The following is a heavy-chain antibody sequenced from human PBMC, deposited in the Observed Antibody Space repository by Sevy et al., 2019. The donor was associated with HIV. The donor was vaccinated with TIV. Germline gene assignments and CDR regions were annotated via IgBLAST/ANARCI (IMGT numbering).Heavy chain of an antibody. V-gene: IGHV3-30-3*01. J-gene: IGHJ3*02. D-gene: IGHD3-3*01. CDR1: GFSFSGYA. CDR3: ARDRWRFLEWLRVAFDI. Sequence: GGSLRLSCTASGFSFSGYAMHWVRQAPGKGLEWVVGISDDGSRKYYVDSVKDRFTISRDNSGNTLYLEMNSLGSEETAIYYCARDRWRFLEWLRVAFDIWGQGTMVTVSS. CDR2: ISDDGSRK.